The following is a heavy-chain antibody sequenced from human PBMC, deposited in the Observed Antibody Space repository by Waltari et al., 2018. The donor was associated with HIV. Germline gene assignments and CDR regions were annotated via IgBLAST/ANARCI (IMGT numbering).Heavy chain of an antibody. Sequence: EVQLLESGGGLVQPGGSLRLSCAAPAVPFSSHVMNWVRQAPGKGLEWVSGISGSGTNSFYADSVKGRFTISRDNAKNTLHLQMSSLRVDDTAIYYCAKISLTGRDDYWGQGTLVTVSS. CDR3: AKISLTGRDDY. CDR1: AVPFSSHV. V-gene: IGHV3-23*01. J-gene: IGHJ4*02. D-gene: IGHD1-1*01. CDR2: ISGSGTNS.